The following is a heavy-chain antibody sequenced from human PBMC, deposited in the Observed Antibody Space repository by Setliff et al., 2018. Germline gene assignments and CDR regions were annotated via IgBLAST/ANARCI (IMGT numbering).Heavy chain of an antibody. CDR2: ISDSGGST. CDR1: EFTFNSNA. V-gene: IGHV3-23*01. D-gene: IGHD3-10*01. CDR3: ARVPHIWFGELVTFDDAFDI. Sequence: PGGSLRLSCAASEFTFNSNAMSWVRQAPGKGLEWVSVISDSGGSTDYADSVKGRFTISRDNSKNSLYLQMNSLRAADTAVYFCARVPHIWFGELVTFDDAFDIWGQGTMVTVSS. J-gene: IGHJ3*02.